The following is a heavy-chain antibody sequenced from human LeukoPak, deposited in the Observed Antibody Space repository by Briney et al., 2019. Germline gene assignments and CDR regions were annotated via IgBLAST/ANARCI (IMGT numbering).Heavy chain of an antibody. CDR1: GFTFSSYA. Sequence: PGGSLRLSCAASGFTFSSYAMHWVRQAPGRGLEWVAVISYGGSNKYYADSVKGRFTISRDNSKNTLYLQMNSLRAEDTAVYYCASIVSVDYVWGSYRLPHDYWGQGTLVTVSS. CDR3: ASIVSVDYVWGSYRLPHDY. D-gene: IGHD3-16*02. V-gene: IGHV3-30-3*01. J-gene: IGHJ4*02. CDR2: ISYGGSNK.